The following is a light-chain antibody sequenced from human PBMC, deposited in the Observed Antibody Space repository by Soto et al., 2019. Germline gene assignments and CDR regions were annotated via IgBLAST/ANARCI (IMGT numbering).Light chain of an antibody. CDR3: CSYAGSYTLYV. J-gene: IGLJ1*01. CDR1: SSDVGDYDF. Sequence: QSLLTQPRSVSGSPGQSVTISCTATSSDVGDYDFVSWYQQHPAKAPKLMIYDVSKRPSGVPDRFSGSRSGNTASLTISGLQAEDEADYYCCSYAGSYTLYVFGTGTKVTVL. CDR2: DVS. V-gene: IGLV2-11*01.